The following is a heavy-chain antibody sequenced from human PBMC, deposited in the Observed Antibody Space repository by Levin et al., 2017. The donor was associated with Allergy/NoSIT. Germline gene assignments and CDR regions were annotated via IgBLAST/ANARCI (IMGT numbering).Heavy chain of an antibody. V-gene: IGHV1-2*02. CDR2: INPNSGGT. J-gene: IGHJ4*02. CDR1: GSTFTGYY. D-gene: IGHD5-12*01. CDR3: ASSERFLGSGYDLFERAMDY. Sequence: GGSLRLSCKASGSTFTGYYMHWVRQAPGQGLEWMGWINPNSGGTNYAQKFQGRVTMTRDTSISTAYMELSRLRSDDTAVYYCASSERFLGSGYDLFERAMDYWGQGTLVTVSS.